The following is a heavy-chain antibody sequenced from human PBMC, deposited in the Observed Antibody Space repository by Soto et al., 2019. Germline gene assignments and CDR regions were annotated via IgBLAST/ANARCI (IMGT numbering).Heavy chain of an antibody. D-gene: IGHD3-3*01. CDR1: GSSISSSNYY. Sequence: PSETLSLTCSVSGSSISSSNYYWGWIRQPPGKRLERNGSIYYSGSTEYNPSLKSRVTISVDTSKTQFSLKLTSVTAADTAVFYCAGAYNDFWSGYYRIDYWGQGTLVTVSS. J-gene: IGHJ4*02. CDR3: AGAYNDFWSGYYRIDY. V-gene: IGHV4-39*01. CDR2: IYYSGST.